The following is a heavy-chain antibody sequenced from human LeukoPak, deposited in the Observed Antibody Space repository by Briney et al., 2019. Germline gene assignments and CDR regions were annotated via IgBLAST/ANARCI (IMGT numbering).Heavy chain of an antibody. Sequence: GGSLRLSCAASGFTFNNYGMHWVRQAPGKGLEWMALIWYDGSNKYYADSVKGRFTVSRDNSKNTLYLQMNSLRAEDTAVYYCSREYFDWSRNYYYGMDVWGQGTTVTVSS. V-gene: IGHV3-33*01. CDR3: SREYFDWSRNYYYGMDV. J-gene: IGHJ6*02. CDR2: IWYDGSNK. D-gene: IGHD3-9*01. CDR1: GFTFNNYG.